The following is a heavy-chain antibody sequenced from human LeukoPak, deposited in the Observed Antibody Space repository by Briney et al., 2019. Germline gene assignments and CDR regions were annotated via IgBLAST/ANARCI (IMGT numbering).Heavy chain of an antibody. J-gene: IGHJ4*02. CDR2: IYSTRYT. Sequence: SETLSLTCTVSGGSVNGSYWSWVRQPPGKGLEWVGNIYSTRYTKYNPSLKSRVTISIDTSKIQFSLKLSSVTAADTAVYYCARGYSSSWYVYWGPGTLVTVSS. V-gene: IGHV4-59*02. CDR3: ARGYSSSWYVY. CDR1: GGSVNGSY. D-gene: IGHD6-13*01.